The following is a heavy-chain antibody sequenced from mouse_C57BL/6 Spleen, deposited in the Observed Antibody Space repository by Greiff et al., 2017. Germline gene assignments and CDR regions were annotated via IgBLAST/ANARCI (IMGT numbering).Heavy chain of an antibody. J-gene: IGHJ1*03. Sequence: VQLQQSGAELVRPGTSVKMSCKASGYTFTNYWIGWAKQRPGHGLEWIGDIYPGGGYTNYNEKFKGKATLTAEKSSSSAYMQFSSLTSADSAIYYGARFTTQWYFDVWGTGTTVTVSS. D-gene: IGHD1-1*01. CDR2: IYPGGGYT. CDR1: GYTFTNYW. CDR3: ARFTTQWYFDV. V-gene: IGHV1-63*01.